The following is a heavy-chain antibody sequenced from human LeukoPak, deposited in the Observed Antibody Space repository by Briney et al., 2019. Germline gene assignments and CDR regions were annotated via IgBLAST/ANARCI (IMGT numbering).Heavy chain of an antibody. D-gene: IGHD3-22*01. CDR1: GFTLGSYW. J-gene: IGHJ3*02. V-gene: IGHV3-74*01. CDR2: INTDGSST. CDR3: ARDWSSGYSADAFDK. Sequence: PGGSLRLSCAASGFTLGSYWMHWVRQAPGKGLVWVSRINTDGSSTSYADSVKGRFTISRDNAKNTLYLQMNSLRAEDTAVYYCARDWSSGYSADAFDKWGQGTMVTVSS.